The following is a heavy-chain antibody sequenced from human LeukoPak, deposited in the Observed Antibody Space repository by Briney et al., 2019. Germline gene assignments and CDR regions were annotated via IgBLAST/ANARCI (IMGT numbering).Heavy chain of an antibody. CDR3: TTGYSGSYPDLDY. CDR2: IKSKTDGGTT. CDR1: GFTFSNAW. Sequence: GGSLRLSCAASGFTFSNAWMSWVRQAPGKGLEWVGRIKSKTDGGTTDYAAPVKGRFTISRDDSKNTLYLQMNSLKTEDTPVYYCTTGYSGSYPDLDYWGQGTLVTVSP. J-gene: IGHJ4*02. D-gene: IGHD1-26*01. V-gene: IGHV3-15*01.